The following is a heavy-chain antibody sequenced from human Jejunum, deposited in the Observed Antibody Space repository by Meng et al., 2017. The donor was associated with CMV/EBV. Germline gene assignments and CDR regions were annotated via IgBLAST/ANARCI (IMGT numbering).Heavy chain of an antibody. D-gene: IGHD7-27*01. J-gene: IGHJ4*02. V-gene: IGHV3-74*01. CDR1: FSSYW. CDR3: ARSTPSQTDYWG. Sequence: FSSYWMHWVRQAPGKGLVWVARIDSDESNTSDESQTSYADSVESRFTISRDNAKNTLYLQMNSLRADDTAVYYCARSTPSQTDYWGWGQGTLVTVSS. CDR2: IDSDESNT.